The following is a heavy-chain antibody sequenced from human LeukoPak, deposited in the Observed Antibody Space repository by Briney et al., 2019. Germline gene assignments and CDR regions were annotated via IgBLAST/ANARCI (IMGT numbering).Heavy chain of an antibody. D-gene: IGHD3-22*01. CDR1: GGTFSSYA. Sequence: ASVKVSCKASGGTFSSYAISWVRQAPGQGLEWMGGIIPIFGTANYAQKFQGRVTITADESTSTAYMELSSLRSEDTAVYYCARDSSGYYGAFDIWGPGTMVTVSS. J-gene: IGHJ3*02. V-gene: IGHV1-69*01. CDR2: IIPIFGTA. CDR3: ARDSSGYYGAFDI.